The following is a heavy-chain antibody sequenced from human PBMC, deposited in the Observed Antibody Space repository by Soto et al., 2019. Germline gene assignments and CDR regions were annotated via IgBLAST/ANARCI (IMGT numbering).Heavy chain of an antibody. J-gene: IGHJ5*02. CDR1: GGTFSSYT. D-gene: IGHD4-17*01. CDR3: ARVYGEYLAS. V-gene: IGHV1-69*02. CDR2: IIPILGIA. Sequence: QVQLVQSGAEVKKPGSSVKVSCKASGGTFSSYTISWVRQAPGQGLEWMGRIIPILGIANYAQKFQGRVXIXXENATSSAYMELSSLRSEDKAVYYCARVYGEYLASWGQGTLVPVSS.